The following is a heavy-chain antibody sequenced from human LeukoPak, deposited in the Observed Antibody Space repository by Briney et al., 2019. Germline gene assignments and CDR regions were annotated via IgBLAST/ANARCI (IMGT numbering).Heavy chain of an antibody. J-gene: IGHJ6*02. Sequence: PGGSLRLSCAASGFTFSSYWMHWVRQVPGKGLVWVSRINSDGSSTSYADSVKGRFTISRDNAKNTLYLQMNSLRAKDTAVYYCARDREASYYYYYGMDVWGQGTTVTVSS. D-gene: IGHD2-21*01. V-gene: IGHV3-74*01. CDR2: INSDGSST. CDR3: ARDREASYYYYYGMDV. CDR1: GFTFSSYW.